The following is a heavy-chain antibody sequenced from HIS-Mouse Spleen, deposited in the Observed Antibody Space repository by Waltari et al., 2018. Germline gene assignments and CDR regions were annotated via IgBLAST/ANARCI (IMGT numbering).Heavy chain of an antibody. CDR3: AKASSGWLDY. J-gene: IGHJ4*02. Sequence: QVQLVESGGGVVQPGRSLRLCCAASGFTFSSYGMSGVRQASGKGLEWVAVISYDGSNKYYADSVKGRFTISRDNSKNTLYLQMNSLRAEDTAVYYCAKASSGWLDYWGQGTLVTVSS. V-gene: IGHV3-30*18. D-gene: IGHD6-19*01. CDR1: GFTFSSYG. CDR2: ISYDGSNK.